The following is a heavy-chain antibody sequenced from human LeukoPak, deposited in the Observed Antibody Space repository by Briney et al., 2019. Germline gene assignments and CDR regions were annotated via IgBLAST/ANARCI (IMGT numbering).Heavy chain of an antibody. J-gene: IGHJ4*02. CDR2: ISAYNGNT. CDR1: GYTFTSYG. Sequence: GASVNVSCKASGYTFTSYGISWVRQAPGQGLEWMGWISAYNGNTNYAQKLQGRVTMTTDTSTSTAYMELRSLRSDDTAVYYCARDNRIVGATLAGYWGQGTLVTVSS. D-gene: IGHD1-26*01. CDR3: ARDNRIVGATLAGY. V-gene: IGHV1-18*01.